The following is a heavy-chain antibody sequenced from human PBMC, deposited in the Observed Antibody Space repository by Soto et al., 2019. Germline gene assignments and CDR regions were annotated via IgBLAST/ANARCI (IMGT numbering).Heavy chain of an antibody. V-gene: IGHV3-64*01. CDR1: GFTFSSYA. CDR2: ISSNGGST. D-gene: IGHD6-13*01. CDR3: ARQSYSSSYFDY. Sequence: GGSLRLSCAASGFTFSSYAMHWVRQAPGKGLEYVSAISSNGGSTYYANSVKGGFTISRDNSKNTLYLQMGSLRAEDMAVYYCARQSYSSSYFDYWGQGTLVTVSS. J-gene: IGHJ4*02.